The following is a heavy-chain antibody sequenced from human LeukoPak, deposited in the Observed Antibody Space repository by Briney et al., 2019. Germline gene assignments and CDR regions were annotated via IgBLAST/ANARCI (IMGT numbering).Heavy chain of an antibody. J-gene: IGHJ4*02. CDR1: GFTFSRYA. CDR3: ARGFYTGYSTGWYGGVDY. V-gene: IGHV3-30*14. CDR2: LSYDGTGK. D-gene: IGHD6-19*01. Sequence: TLSCAASGFTFSRYAMHWVRQAPGKGLEWVAVLSYDGTGKYYADSVKGRFTISRDNSKNTLFLQMNSLRTEDTSVYSCARGFYTGYSTGWYGGVDYWGQGTLVTVSS.